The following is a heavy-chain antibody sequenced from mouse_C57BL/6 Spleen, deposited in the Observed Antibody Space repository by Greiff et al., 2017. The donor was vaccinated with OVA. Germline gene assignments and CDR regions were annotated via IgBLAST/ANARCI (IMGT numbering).Heavy chain of an antibody. Sequence: EVKVVESGGGLVKPGGSLKLSCAASGFTFSDYGMHWVRQAPEKGLEWVAYISSGSSTIYYADTVKGRFTISRDNAKNTLFLQMTSLRSEDTAMYYCARGGPLYAMDYWGQGTSVTVSS. CDR3: ARGGPLYAMDY. CDR2: ISSGSSTI. CDR1: GFTFSDYG. D-gene: IGHD3-3*01. J-gene: IGHJ4*01. V-gene: IGHV5-17*01.